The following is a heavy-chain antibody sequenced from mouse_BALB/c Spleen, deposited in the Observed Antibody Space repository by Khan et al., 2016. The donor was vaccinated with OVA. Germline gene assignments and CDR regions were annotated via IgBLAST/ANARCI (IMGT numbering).Heavy chain of an antibody. V-gene: IGHV2-9*02. CDR3: ARAFYNGAWFAY. CDR1: GFSLSNYG. Sequence: QVQLKQSGPGLVAPSQTLSITCTVSGFSLSNYGVHWVRQPPGKGLEWLGVIWAGGSTNHNSAIMSRLTISTDNSKSQVFLKMNRLQTDDTARDYCARAFYNGAWFAYWGQGTLVTVSA. J-gene: IGHJ3*01. D-gene: IGHD1-3*01. CDR2: IWAGGST.